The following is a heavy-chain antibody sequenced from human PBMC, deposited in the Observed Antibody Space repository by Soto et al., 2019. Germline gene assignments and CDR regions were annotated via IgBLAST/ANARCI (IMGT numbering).Heavy chain of an antibody. CDR1: GGYFSGYY. CDR2: INHSGST. V-gene: IGHV4-34*01. J-gene: IGHJ4*02. D-gene: IGHD3-22*01. CDR3: ASDHYYDSSGYYYNLH. Sequence: SETLSLTCAVYGGYFSGYYWSWIRQPPGKGLEWIGEINHSGSTNYNPSLKSRVTISVDTSKNQFSLKLSSVTAADTAVYYCASDHYYDSSGYYYNLHWGQGTLVTVSS.